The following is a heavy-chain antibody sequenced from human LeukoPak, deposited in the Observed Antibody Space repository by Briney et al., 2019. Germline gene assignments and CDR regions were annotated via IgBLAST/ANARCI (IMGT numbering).Heavy chain of an antibody. CDR2: ISGSGGST. Sequence: GGSLRLSCAASGFNFSSYAMSWVRQAPGKGLEWVSAISGSGGSTYYADSVKGRFTISRDNSKNTLYLQMNSLRAEDTAVYYCAKVPVSSGSYYFDYWGQGTLVTVSS. CDR3: AKVPVSSGSYYFDY. D-gene: IGHD3-10*01. V-gene: IGHV3-23*01. J-gene: IGHJ4*02. CDR1: GFNFSSYA.